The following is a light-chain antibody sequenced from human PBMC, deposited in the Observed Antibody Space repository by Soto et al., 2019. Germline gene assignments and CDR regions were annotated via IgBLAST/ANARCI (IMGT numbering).Light chain of an antibody. CDR2: WAS. CDR3: QQYYSTRT. V-gene: IGKV4-1*01. J-gene: IGKJ1*01. CDR1: QSVLYSSNNKNY. Sequence: DIVMTQSPDSLAVSLGERATINWKSSQSVLYSSNNKNYLAWYQQKPGQPPKLLIYWASTRESGVPDRFSGSGSGTDFTLTISSLQAEDVSVYYCQQYYSTRTFGQGTKVEI.